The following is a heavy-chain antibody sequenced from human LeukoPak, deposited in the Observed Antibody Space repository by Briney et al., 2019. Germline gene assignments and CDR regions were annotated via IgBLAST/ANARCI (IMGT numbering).Heavy chain of an antibody. J-gene: IGHJ4*02. D-gene: IGHD3-22*01. CDR2: INWNGGST. CDR3: ARDHYDSSGYIYYFDY. CDR1: GFTFDDYG. Sequence: GGSLRLSCAASGFTFDDYGMSWVRQAPGKGLEWVSGINWNGGSTGYADSVKGRFTISRDNAKNSLYLQMNSLRAEDTALYYCARDHYDSSGYIYYFDYWGQGTLVTVSS. V-gene: IGHV3-20*04.